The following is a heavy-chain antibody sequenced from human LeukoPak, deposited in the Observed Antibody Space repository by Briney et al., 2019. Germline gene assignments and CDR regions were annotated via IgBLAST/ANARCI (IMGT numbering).Heavy chain of an antibody. V-gene: IGHV4-39*07. CDR3: ARAPITILGLNYHYMDV. CDR1: GGSMNSNNYY. J-gene: IGHJ6*03. CDR2: IYYSGTA. Sequence: SETLSLTCTVSGGSMNSNNYYWDWIRQPPGKGLEWIGSIYYSGTAYYNPSLKSRVTISMDTSKDLFSLKLRSVTAADTAVYYCARAPITILGLNYHYMDVWGKGTTVTVSS. D-gene: IGHD3/OR15-3a*01.